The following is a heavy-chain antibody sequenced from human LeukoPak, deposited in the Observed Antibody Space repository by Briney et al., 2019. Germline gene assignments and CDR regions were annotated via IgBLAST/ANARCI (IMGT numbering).Heavy chain of an antibody. CDR3: ARDSPPYSGSYRGAFDI. D-gene: IGHD1-26*01. V-gene: IGHV3-30-3*01. CDR2: ISYDGSNK. Sequence: GGSLRLSCAASGFTFSSYAMHWVRQAPGKGLEWVAVISYDGSNKYYADSVKGRFTISRDNSKNTLYLQMNSLRAEDTAVYYCARDSPPYSGSYRGAFDIWGQGTMVTVSS. J-gene: IGHJ3*02. CDR1: GFTFSSYA.